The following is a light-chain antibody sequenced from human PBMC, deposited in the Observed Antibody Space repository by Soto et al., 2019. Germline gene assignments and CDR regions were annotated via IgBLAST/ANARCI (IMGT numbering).Light chain of an antibody. Sequence: QSVLTQPASVSGSPGQSITISCTGTSRDVGGYNYVSWYQQHPGKAPKLMIYDVSNRPSGVSNRFSGSKSGNTASLTISGLQAEDEADYYCSSYTRTLWVFGGGTKLTVL. CDR2: DVS. CDR3: SSYTRTLWV. J-gene: IGLJ3*02. CDR1: SRDVGGYNY. V-gene: IGLV2-14*01.